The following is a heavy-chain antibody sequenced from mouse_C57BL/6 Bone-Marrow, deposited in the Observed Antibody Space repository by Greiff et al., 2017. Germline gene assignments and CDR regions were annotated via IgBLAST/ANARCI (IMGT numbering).Heavy chain of an antibody. CDR1: GYTFTSYG. J-gene: IGHJ3*01. V-gene: IGHV1-81*01. Sequence: VQLQQSGAELARPGASVKLSCKASGYTFTSYGISWVKQRTGQGLEWIGEIYPRSGNTYYNEKFKGKATLTADKSSSTAYMELRSLTSDDSAVYFCARSGDGYYVRFAYCGQGTLVTVAA. CDR3: ARSGDGYYVRFAY. CDR2: IYPRSGNT. D-gene: IGHD2-3*01.